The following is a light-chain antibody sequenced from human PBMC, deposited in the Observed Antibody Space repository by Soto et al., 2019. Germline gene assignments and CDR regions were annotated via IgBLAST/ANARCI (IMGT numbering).Light chain of an antibody. V-gene: IGKV1-5*03. Sequence: IQITDSPSTLSASVLYIFAITFRASQSISNSLARYQQKPGKAPKLLIYKASNLEGGVPSRFSGSGSGTEFTLTISSLRPDDFATYYCQQYNSYWTFGQGTKVDIK. J-gene: IGKJ1*01. CDR3: QQYNSYWT. CDR2: KAS. CDR1: QSISNS.